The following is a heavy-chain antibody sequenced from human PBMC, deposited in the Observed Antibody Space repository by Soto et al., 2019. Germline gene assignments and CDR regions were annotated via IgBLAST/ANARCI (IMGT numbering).Heavy chain of an antibody. CDR2: VHHDGNA. Sequence: SETLSLTCTVSGFSVRTTYFRGWFRQPPGKGLEWIGSVHHDGNAYYGPSVLGRVSMSVDTANNQVSLRLSSVTAADTAVYYCARIIGAPSVDSWAQATLLTVSS. J-gene: IGHJ4*02. V-gene: IGHV4-38-2*02. CDR1: GFSVRTTYF. CDR3: ARIIGAPSVDS. D-gene: IGHD6-6*01.